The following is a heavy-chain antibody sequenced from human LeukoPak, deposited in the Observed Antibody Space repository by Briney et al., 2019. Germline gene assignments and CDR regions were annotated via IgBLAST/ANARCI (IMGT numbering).Heavy chain of an antibody. CDR1: GYTFTCYY. V-gene: IGHV1-2*02. J-gene: IGHJ4*02. D-gene: IGHD2-2*01. CDR3: ARDQFYCSSTSCPSFDY. Sequence: ASVKVSCKASGYTFTCYYMHWVRQAPGQGLEWMGWINPNSGGTNYAQKFQGRVTMTRDTSISTAYMELSRLRSDDTAVYYCARDQFYCSSTSCPSFDYWGQGTLVTVSS. CDR2: INPNSGGT.